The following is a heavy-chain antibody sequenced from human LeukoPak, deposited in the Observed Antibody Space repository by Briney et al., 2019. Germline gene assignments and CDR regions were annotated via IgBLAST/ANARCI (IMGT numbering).Heavy chain of an antibody. J-gene: IGHJ4*02. CDR1: GITFRSYA. V-gene: IGHV3-23*01. CDR3: AKWGAQSGSYRVVDC. Sequence: PGGSVRLSCAASGITFRSYAMSWVRQARGKGLEWVSAINGDGGSTYYADSVKGRFTISRDNSNNTLFLQMNSLRVEDTAVYYCAKWGAQSGSYRVVDCWGRGTLV. D-gene: IGHD3-10*01. CDR2: INGDGGST.